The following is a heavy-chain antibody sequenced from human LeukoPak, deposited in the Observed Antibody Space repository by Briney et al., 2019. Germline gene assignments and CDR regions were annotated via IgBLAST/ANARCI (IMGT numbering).Heavy chain of an antibody. J-gene: IGHJ4*02. V-gene: IGHV3-15*01. CDR3: TTDIQDY. D-gene: IGHD2-21*01. Sequence: GGSLRLSCAASGFTFNDASMSWVRQAPGKGLEWVGRIKSKSDGETTDYAAPVKGRFTISRDDSISTLYLQINSLKTEDTAVYYCTTDIQDYWGQGTLVTVSS. CDR2: IKSKSDGETT. CDR1: GFTFNDAS.